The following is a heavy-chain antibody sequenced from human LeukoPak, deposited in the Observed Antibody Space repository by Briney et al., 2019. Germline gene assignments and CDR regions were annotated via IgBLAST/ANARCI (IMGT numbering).Heavy chain of an antibody. D-gene: IGHD2-15*01. V-gene: IGHV3-21*01. J-gene: IGHJ4*02. CDR1: GFTFSSYS. CDR2: ISSSSYI. CDR3: ATHCSGGSCYPFDY. Sequence: GGSLRLSCAASGFTFSSYSMNWVRQAPGKGLEWVSSISSSSYIYYADSVKGRFTISRDNAKNSLYLQMNSLRAEDTAVYYCATHCSGGSCYPFDYWGQGTLVTVSS.